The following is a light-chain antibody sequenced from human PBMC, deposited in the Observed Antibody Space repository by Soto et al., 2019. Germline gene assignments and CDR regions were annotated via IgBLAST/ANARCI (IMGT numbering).Light chain of an antibody. Sequence: DIQMTQSPSTLSASVGDGVTITCRASQSISTWLAWYQQKPGKAPRLLIYDASILESGVPSRFSGSGSGTEFTLTISSLQPDDFATYYCQQYYTYSLYPFGQGTKLEIK. V-gene: IGKV1-5*01. CDR1: QSISTW. J-gene: IGKJ2*01. CDR3: QQYYTYSLYP. CDR2: DAS.